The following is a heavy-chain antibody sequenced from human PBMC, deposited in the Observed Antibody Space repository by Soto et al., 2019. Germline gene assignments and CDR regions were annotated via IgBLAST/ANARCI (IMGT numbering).Heavy chain of an antibody. V-gene: IGHV1-18*01. CDR1: AYPFTSYG. CDR2: ISGYNGNT. Sequence: QVQLVQSGAEVRKPGASVRVSCQASAYPFTSYGINWLRQAPGQGLESLGWISGYNGNTNYAQKLQDRVTMTTDTSTNTAYMELRSLRSDDTAVYYCARGSYGDYGWFDPWGQGTLVTVSS. D-gene: IGHD4-17*01. CDR3: ARGSYGDYGWFDP. J-gene: IGHJ5*02.